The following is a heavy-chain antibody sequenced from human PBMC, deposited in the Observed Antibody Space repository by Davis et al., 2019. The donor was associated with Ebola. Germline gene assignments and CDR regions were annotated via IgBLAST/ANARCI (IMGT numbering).Heavy chain of an antibody. CDR2: VFHSGST. J-gene: IGHJ4*02. V-gene: IGHV4-31*03. D-gene: IGHD3-16*01. CDR1: GGALGSGTHF. CDR3: ATLSGGVFHY. Sequence: SETLSLTCTVSGGALGSGTHFWSWIRQYPGRGLEWIGYVFHSGSTFFNPYLRSRVSMSVDPSKNQFSLRLSSVTAADTAVYYCATLSGGVFHYWGQGTLVTVSS.